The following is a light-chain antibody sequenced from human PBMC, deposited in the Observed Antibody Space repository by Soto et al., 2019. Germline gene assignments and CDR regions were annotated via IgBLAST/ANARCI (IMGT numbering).Light chain of an antibody. V-gene: IGKV3-15*01. Sequence: EIVMTQSPATLSVSPGERATLSCRASQSVSSNLAWYQQKPGQAPRLLMYGVSTRATGIPDRFSGSGSGTEFTHTISSLQSEDFAVYYCQQHNNWPPWTFGQGTKVEIK. J-gene: IGKJ1*01. CDR2: GVS. CDR1: QSVSSN. CDR3: QQHNNWPPWT.